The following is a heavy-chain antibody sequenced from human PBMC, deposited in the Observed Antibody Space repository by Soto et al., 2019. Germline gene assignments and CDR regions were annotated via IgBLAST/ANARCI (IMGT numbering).Heavy chain of an antibody. CDR1: GFTFSSYR. CDR2: INSDGST. V-gene: IGHV3-74*01. Sequence: VQLVESGGDLVQPGGSLRLSCAASGFTFSSYRMHWVRQAPGKGLVWVSSINSDGSTNHADSVKGRFTISRDNAKNTLYLQMNSLRVEDTAVYYCTRDREGLAYWGQGTLVTVSS. J-gene: IGHJ4*02. CDR3: TRDREGLAY.